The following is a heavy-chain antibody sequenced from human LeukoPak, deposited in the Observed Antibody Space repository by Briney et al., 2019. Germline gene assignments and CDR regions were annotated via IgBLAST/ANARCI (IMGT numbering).Heavy chain of an antibody. CDR3: AKDSPRIAVAGILDY. Sequence: PGRSLRLSCAASGFTFSSYGMHWVRQAPGKGLEWVAVIWYDGSNTYYADSVKGRFTISRDNSKDTLFLQLNSLRAEDTAVYYCAKDSPRIAVAGILDYWGQGTLVTVSS. J-gene: IGHJ4*02. CDR1: GFTFSSYG. D-gene: IGHD6-19*01. CDR2: IWYDGSNT. V-gene: IGHV3-33*06.